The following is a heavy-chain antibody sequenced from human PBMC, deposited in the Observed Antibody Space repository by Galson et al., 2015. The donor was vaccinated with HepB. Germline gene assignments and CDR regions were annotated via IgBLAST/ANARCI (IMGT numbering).Heavy chain of an antibody. CDR1: GFTVSSNY. D-gene: IGHD2-15*01. CDR3: ARDWAPGTPYGLDV. V-gene: IGHV3-66*02. J-gene: IGHJ6*02. CDR2: IYSGGST. Sequence: SLRLSCAASGFTVSSNYMSWVRQAPGKGLECVSVIYSGGSTYYADSVKGRFTISRDNSKNTLYLQMNSLRAEDTAVYYCARDWAPGTPYGLDVWGQGTTVTVSS.